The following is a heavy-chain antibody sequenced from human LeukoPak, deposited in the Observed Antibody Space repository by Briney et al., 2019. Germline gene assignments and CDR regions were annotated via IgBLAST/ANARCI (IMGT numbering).Heavy chain of an antibody. CDR1: GYTFTSYG. Sequence: ASVKVSCKASGYTFTSYGISWVRQAPGQGLKWMGWISAYNGNTNYAQKLQGRVTMTTDTSTSTAYMELRSLRSDDTAVYYRARDPPPYYYDSSGQLDYWGQGTLVTVSS. CDR2: ISAYNGNT. CDR3: ARDPPPYYYDSSGQLDY. V-gene: IGHV1-18*01. J-gene: IGHJ4*02. D-gene: IGHD3-22*01.